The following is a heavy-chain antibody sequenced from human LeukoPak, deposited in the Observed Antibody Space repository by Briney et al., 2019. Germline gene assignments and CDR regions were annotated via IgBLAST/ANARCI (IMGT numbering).Heavy chain of an antibody. CDR2: INSDGSST. Sequence: GSLRLSCAASGFTFSSYWMHWVRQAPGKGLVWVSRINSDGSSTSYADSVKGRFTISRDNAKNTLYLQMNSLRAEDTAVYYCAREIYGGQDAFDIWGQGTMVTVSS. J-gene: IGHJ3*02. CDR1: GFTFSSYW. CDR3: AREIYGGQDAFDI. V-gene: IGHV3-74*01. D-gene: IGHD4-23*01.